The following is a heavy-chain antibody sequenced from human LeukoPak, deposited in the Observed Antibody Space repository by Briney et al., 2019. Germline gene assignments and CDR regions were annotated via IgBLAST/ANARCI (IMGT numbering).Heavy chain of an antibody. CDR1: GFTFSSYA. Sequence: GGSLRLSCAASGFTFSSYAMSWVRQAPGKGLEWVSAISGSGGSTSYADSVKGRFTISRDNSKSSLYLQMNGLRAEDTALYYCAKDPNGDYVGAFDMWGQGTMVTVSS. J-gene: IGHJ3*02. D-gene: IGHD4-17*01. V-gene: IGHV3-23*01. CDR2: ISGSGGST. CDR3: AKDPNGDYVGAFDM.